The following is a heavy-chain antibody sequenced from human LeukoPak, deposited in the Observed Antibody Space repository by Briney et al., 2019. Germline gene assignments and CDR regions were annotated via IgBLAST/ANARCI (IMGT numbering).Heavy chain of an antibody. D-gene: IGHD3-10*01. CDR3: ARYYGSGSHDAFDI. CDR1: GGSISSYY. Sequence: SETLSLTCTVSGGSISSYYWSWIRQPAGKGLEWIGRIYTSGSTNYNPSLKSRVTMSVDTSKNQFSLELSSVTAADTAVYYCARYYGSGSHDAFDIWGQGTMVTVSS. CDR2: IYTSGST. J-gene: IGHJ3*02. V-gene: IGHV4-4*07.